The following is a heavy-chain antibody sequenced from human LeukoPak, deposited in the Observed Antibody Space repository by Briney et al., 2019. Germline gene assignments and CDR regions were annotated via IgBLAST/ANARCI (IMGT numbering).Heavy chain of an antibody. V-gene: IGHV4-61*01. CDR2: ISYSGSA. Sequence: SETLSLTCTVSGGSVSSGLNKWSWIRQPPGKELEWIGDISYSGSASYNPSLGSRVTISLDTSTNQFSLTLGSVTAADTAVYYCAREAECSGGSCYSYGWFDPWGQGTQVIVSS. J-gene: IGHJ5*02. CDR3: AREAECSGGSCYSYGWFDP. D-gene: IGHD2-15*01. CDR1: GGSVSSGLNK.